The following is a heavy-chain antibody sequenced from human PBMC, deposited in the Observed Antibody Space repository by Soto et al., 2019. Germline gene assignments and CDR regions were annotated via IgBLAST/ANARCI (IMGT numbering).Heavy chain of an antibody. D-gene: IGHD4-4*01. CDR3: ARGGDTVTTPEYNWFDP. Sequence: QVQLVQSGAEVKKPGSSVKVSCKASGGTFSSYAISWVRQAPGQGLEWMGGIIPIFGTANYAQKFQGRVTITADESTSTDYMEVSSLRSEDTAVYYCARGGDTVTTPEYNWFDPWGQGTLVTVSS. V-gene: IGHV1-69*01. CDR1: GGTFSSYA. CDR2: IIPIFGTA. J-gene: IGHJ5*02.